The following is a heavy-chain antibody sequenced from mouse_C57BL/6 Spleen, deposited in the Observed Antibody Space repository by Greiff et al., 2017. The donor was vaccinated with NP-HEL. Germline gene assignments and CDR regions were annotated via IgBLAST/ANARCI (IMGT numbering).Heavy chain of an antibody. D-gene: IGHD1-1*01. Sequence: DVHLVESGGGLVKPGGSLKLSCAASGFTFSSYAMSWVRQTPEKRLEWVATISDGGSYTYYPDNVKGRFTISRDNAKNNLYLQMSHLKSEDTAMYYCARDYGSSCHYAMDYWGQGTSVTVSS. CDR1: GFTFSSYA. V-gene: IGHV5-4*01. CDR2: ISDGGSYT. CDR3: ARDYGSSCHYAMDY. J-gene: IGHJ4*01.